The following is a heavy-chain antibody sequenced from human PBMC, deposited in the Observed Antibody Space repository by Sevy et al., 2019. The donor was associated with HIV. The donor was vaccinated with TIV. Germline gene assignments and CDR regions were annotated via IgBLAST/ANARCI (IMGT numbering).Heavy chain of an antibody. CDR2: IKQDGSVK. CDR3: VRAIAADASL. Sequence: GGSLRLSCAASGFTLNSYWMSWVRQAPGKGLEWVANIKQDGSVKYCVDSVKGRFTISRDNARNLVYLQMSSLTAEDTALYYCVRAIAADASLWGQGTLVTVSS. V-gene: IGHV3-7*01. CDR1: GFTLNSYW. D-gene: IGHD6-13*01. J-gene: IGHJ4*02.